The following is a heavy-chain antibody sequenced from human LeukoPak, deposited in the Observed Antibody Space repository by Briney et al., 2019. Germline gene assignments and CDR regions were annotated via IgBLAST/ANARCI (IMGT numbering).Heavy chain of an antibody. D-gene: IGHD3-22*01. CDR1: GLSISTSGMC. Sequence: SGPALLKPTQTLTLTCTVSGLSISTSGMCGSWIRQPPGKALEWLARIDWDDDKYYSTSLKTRLTISKDTSKNQVVLTMTNMDPMDTATYYCARIVRYYDSSGYYYYFDYWGQGTLVTVSS. V-gene: IGHV2-70*11. CDR3: ARIVRYYDSSGYYYYFDY. J-gene: IGHJ4*02. CDR2: IDWDDDK.